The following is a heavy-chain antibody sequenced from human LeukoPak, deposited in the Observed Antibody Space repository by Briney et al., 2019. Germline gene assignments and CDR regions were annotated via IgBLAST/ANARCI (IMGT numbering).Heavy chain of an antibody. CDR3: ALGYCSSTSCYAGDY. CDR1: GGTFSSYA. V-gene: IGHV1-69*04. CDR2: IIPILGIA. Sequence: SVKVSCKASGGTFSSYAISWVRQAPGQGLEWMGRIIPILGIANYAQKFQGRVTITADKSTSTAYMELSSLRSEDTAVYYCALGYCSSTSCYAGDYWGQGTLVTVSS. D-gene: IGHD2-2*01. J-gene: IGHJ4*02.